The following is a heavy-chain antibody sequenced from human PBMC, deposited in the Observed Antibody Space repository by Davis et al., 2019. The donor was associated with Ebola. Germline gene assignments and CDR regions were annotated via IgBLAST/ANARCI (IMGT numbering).Heavy chain of an antibody. Sequence: HTGGSLRLSCAASGFTFSSYWMHWVRHAPGKGLVWVSRINSDGSSTSYADSVKGRFTISRDNSKNTLYLQMNSLRAEDTAVYYCARVTMVQGVYYYYYYGMDVWGQGTTVTVSS. CDR3: ARVTMVQGVYYYYYYGMDV. CDR1: GFTFSSYW. V-gene: IGHV3-74*01. CDR2: INSDGSST. J-gene: IGHJ6*02. D-gene: IGHD3-10*01.